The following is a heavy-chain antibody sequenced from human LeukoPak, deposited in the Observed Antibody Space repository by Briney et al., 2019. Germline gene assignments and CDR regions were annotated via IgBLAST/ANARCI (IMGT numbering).Heavy chain of an antibody. CDR2: IYSGGST. D-gene: IGHD3-22*01. CDR1: GFTVSSNY. V-gene: IGHV3-53*01. CDR3: ARDGFYYDSSGLFDY. Sequence: PGGSLRLSCAASGFTVSSNYMSWVRQAPGKGLEWVSVIYSGGSTYYADSVKGRFTISRDNSKNTLYLQMNSLRAEDTAVYYCARDGFYYDSSGLFDYWGQGTLVTVSS. J-gene: IGHJ4*02.